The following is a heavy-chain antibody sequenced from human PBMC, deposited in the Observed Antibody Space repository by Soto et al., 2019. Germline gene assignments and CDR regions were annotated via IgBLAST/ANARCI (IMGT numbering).Heavy chain of an antibody. CDR2: IIPILGIT. CDR3: ARARAGYYDSSVPLDS. J-gene: IGHJ4*02. CDR1: GGTSTTYI. Sequence: GASVKVSCKASGGTSTTYIITWVRQAPGQGLEWMGRIIPILGITNYAQKFQDRVTITADKSTSTAYMELSSLRSEDTAVYYCARARAGYYDSSVPLDSWGLGTLVTVPQ. V-gene: IGHV1-69*02. D-gene: IGHD3-22*01.